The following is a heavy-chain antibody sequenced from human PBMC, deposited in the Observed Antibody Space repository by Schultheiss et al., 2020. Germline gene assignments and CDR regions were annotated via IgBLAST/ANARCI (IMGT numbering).Heavy chain of an antibody. CDR3: ARSTEGGSGWYLGAHWFDP. Sequence: SETLSLTCTVSGGSISSGDYYWSWIRQPPGKGLEWIGYIYYSGSTYYNPSLKSRVTISVDTSKNQFSLQLNSVTPEVTAVYYCARSTEGGSGWYLGAHWFDPWGEGTLVTVSS. CDR1: GGSISSGDYY. CDR2: IYYSGST. J-gene: IGHJ5*02. V-gene: IGHV4-30-4*01. D-gene: IGHD6-19*01.